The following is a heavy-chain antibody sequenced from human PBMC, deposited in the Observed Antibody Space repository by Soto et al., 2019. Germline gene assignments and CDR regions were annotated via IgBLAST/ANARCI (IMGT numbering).Heavy chain of an antibody. V-gene: IGHV1-69*06. CDR3: ASGSGGSHRTTYYYYYGMDV. J-gene: IGHJ6*02. D-gene: IGHD2-15*01. CDR1: GYTFTSYA. Sequence: RATMKVPCKASGYTFTSYAISWVRQTPGQGLELMGGIIPIFGTANYAQKFQGRVTITADKSTSTAYMELSSLRSEDTAVYYCASGSGGSHRTTYYYYYGMDVWGQGTTVTVSS. CDR2: IIPIFGTA.